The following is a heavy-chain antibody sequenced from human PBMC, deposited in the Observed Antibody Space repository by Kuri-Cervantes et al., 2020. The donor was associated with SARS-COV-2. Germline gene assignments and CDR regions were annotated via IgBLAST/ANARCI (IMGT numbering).Heavy chain of an antibody. Sequence: GESLKISCAASGFTFSSYAMHWVRQAPGKGLEWVAVISYDGSNKYYADSVKGRFTISRDNSKNTLYLQMNSLRAEDTAVYYCARDHGLMPLLGPFDYWGQGTRGTVSS. CDR3: ARDHGLMPLLGPFDY. V-gene: IGHV3-30-3*01. CDR2: ISYDGSNK. J-gene: IGHJ4*02. CDR1: GFTFSSYA. D-gene: IGHD2-15*01.